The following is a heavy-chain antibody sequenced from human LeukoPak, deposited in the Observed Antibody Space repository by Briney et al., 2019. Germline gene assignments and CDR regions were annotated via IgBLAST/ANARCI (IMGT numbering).Heavy chain of an antibody. CDR2: ISGSGGST. V-gene: IGHV3-23*01. J-gene: IGHJ4*02. CDR3: AKFTAGSCLHPQPDY. Sequence: PGGSLRLSCAASGFAFSSYAMSWVRQAPGKGLEWVSAISGSGGSTYYADSVKGRFTISRDNSKNTLYLQMNSLRAEDTAVYYCAKFTAGSCLHPQPDYWGQGTLVTVSS. D-gene: IGHD2-15*01. CDR1: GFAFSSYA.